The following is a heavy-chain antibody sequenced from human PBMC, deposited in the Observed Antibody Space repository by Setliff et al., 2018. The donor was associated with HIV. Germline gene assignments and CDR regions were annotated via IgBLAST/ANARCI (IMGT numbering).Heavy chain of an antibody. CDR3: ARSPAAEGY. CDR2: ISHSGTT. Sequence: SETLSLTCAVYGGSFSGYYWSWIRQPPGKGLEWIGEISHSGTTYYNPSLKSRVTISVDTSKNHFSLRLTSVTAADTAVYYCARSPAAEGYWGQGTLVTVSS. D-gene: IGHD6-13*01. V-gene: IGHV4-34*01. J-gene: IGHJ4*02. CDR1: GGSFSGYY.